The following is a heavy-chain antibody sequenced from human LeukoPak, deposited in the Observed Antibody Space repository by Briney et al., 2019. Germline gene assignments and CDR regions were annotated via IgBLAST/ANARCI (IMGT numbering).Heavy chain of an antibody. J-gene: IGHJ5*02. D-gene: IGHD3-10*01. CDR2: FYYSGST. CDR3: ARGGSAYYYGSKWFDP. Sequence: PSETLSLTCTVSGGSISTSSYYWGWIRQPPGKGLEWIGSFYYSGSTYYNPSLKSRVTITVDTSKNQFSLKLSSVTAADTAVYYCARGGSAYYYGSKWFDPWGQGTLVTVSS. CDR1: GGSISTSSYY. V-gene: IGHV4-39*07.